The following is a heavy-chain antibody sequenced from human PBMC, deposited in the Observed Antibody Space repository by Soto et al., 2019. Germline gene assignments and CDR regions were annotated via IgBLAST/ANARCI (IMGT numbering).Heavy chain of an antibody. CDR3: ARAGRPQDPYNRFDP. V-gene: IGHV4-59*01. D-gene: IGHD3-10*01. CDR2: IYYSGST. J-gene: IGHJ5*02. CDR1: GGSISSYY. Sequence: SETLSLTCTVSGGSISSYYWSWIRQPPGKGLEWIGYIYYSGSTNYNPSLKSRVTISVDTSKNQFSLKLSSVTAADTAVYYCARAGRPQDPYNRFDPWGQGTLVTVSS.